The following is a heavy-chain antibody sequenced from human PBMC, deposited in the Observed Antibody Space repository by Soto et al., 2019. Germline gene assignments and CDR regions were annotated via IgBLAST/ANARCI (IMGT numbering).Heavy chain of an antibody. Sequence: ASVKVSCKASGYVFTSYAMHWVRQAPGQRLEWMGWINAGNGNTKYSQKFQGRVTITRDTSASTAYMELSSLRCEDTAVYYCARGGYDILTGLKHLNWFDPWGQGTLVTVSS. CDR2: INAGNGNT. CDR3: ARGGYDILTGLKHLNWFDP. CDR1: GYVFTSYA. V-gene: IGHV1-3*01. J-gene: IGHJ5*02. D-gene: IGHD3-9*01.